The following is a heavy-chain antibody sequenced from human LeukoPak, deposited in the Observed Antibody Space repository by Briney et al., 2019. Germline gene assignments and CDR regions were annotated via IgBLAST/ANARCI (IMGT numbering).Heavy chain of an antibody. CDR3: ARGYDYGDYVGDFDY. V-gene: IGHV1-18*01. CDR2: ITTYNGNT. Sequence: ASVKVSCKAYGYTFMSHGISWVRQAPGQGLEWMGWITTYNGNTNYAQKLQGRVTMTTDTSTSTAYMDLRGLRSDDTAVYYCARGYDYGDYVGDFDYWGQGTLVTVSS. CDR1: GYTFMSHG. D-gene: IGHD4-17*01. J-gene: IGHJ4*02.